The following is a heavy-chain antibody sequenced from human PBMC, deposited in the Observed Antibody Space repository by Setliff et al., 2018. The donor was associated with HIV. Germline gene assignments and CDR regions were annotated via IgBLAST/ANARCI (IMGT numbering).Heavy chain of an antibody. CDR2: IYTSGST. J-gene: IGHJ4*02. CDR3: ARESYGSGTYDY. CDR1: GGSISSYY. Sequence: SETLSLTCTVSGGSISSYYWSWIRQPPGKALEWIGYIYTSGSTNYNPSLKSRVTISIDTSKKQFPLRLTSVTAADSAVYYCARESYGSGTYDYWGQGTLVTVSS. V-gene: IGHV4-4*08. D-gene: IGHD3-10*01.